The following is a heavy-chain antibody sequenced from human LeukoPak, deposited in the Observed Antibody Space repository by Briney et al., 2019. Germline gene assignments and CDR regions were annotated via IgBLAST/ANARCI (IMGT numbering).Heavy chain of an antibody. CDR3: ARVGSHSGSLSLIKRNYYYYYYMDV. CDR2: IKQDGSEK. J-gene: IGHJ6*03. V-gene: IGHV3-7*01. D-gene: IGHD3-10*01. CDR1: GFTFISYW. Sequence: GGSLRLSCAASGFTFISYWMSWVRQAPGKGLEWVANIKQDGSEKYYVDSVKGRFTISRDNAKNSLYLQMNSLRAEDTAVYYCARVGSHSGSLSLIKRNYYYYYYMDVWGKGTTVTISS.